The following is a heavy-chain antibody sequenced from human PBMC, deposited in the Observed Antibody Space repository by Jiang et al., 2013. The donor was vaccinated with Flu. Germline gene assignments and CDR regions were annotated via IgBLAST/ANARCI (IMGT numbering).Heavy chain of an antibody. CDR2: STLAMVT. D-gene: IGHD4-17*01. CDR3: AKPEGNDYGDYVLNYYYYHMDV. Sequence: SGAEVKKPGASGEGFLQGFWITPSLTMLCIGCARPPDKGLSGWGGSTLAMVTQNIHRSSRGRVTITRDTSASTAYMELSSLRSEDTAVYYCAKPEGNDYGDYVLNYYYYHMDVWGQGTTVTVSS. J-gene: IGHJ6*02. V-gene: IGHV1-3*01. CDR1: ITPSLTML.